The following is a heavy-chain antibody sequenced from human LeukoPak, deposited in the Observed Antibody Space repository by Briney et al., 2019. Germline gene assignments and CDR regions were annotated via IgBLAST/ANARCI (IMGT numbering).Heavy chain of an antibody. CDR3: ARDVGRDTITTEIAY. J-gene: IGHJ4*02. Sequence: PGRSLRLSCAASGFTFSSYSMSWVRQAPGKGLEWVAVISYDGKSKNYADSVKGRFTISRDKSTLYLEMNNLRAEDTALYYCARDVGRDTITTEIAYWGQGTLVTASS. CDR2: ISYDGKSK. V-gene: IGHV3-30*04. D-gene: IGHD4-11*01. CDR1: GFTFSSYS.